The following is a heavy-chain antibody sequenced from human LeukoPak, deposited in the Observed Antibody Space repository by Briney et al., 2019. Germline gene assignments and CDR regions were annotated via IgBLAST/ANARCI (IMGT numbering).Heavy chain of an antibody. CDR1: GFTFSSYG. CDR2: ISGSGGST. CDR3: ARGGYCSGGSCYRHFDY. J-gene: IGHJ4*02. D-gene: IGHD2-15*01. V-gene: IGHV3-23*01. Sequence: GGSLRLSCAASGFTFSSYGMSWVRQAPGKGLEWVSAISGSGGSTYYADSVKGRFTISRDNSKNTLYLQMNSLRAEDMAVYYCARGGYCSGGSCYRHFDYWGQGTLVTVSS.